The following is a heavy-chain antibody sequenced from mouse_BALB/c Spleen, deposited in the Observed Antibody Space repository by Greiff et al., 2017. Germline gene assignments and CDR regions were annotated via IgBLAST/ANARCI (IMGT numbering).Heavy chain of an antibody. CDR1: GFNITDYY. D-gene: IGHD3-3*01. CDR2: IDPENGNT. Sequence: EVKLVESGAELVRPGAFVKLSCKASGFNITDYYMHWVKQRPEQGLEWIGWIDPENGNTIYDPKFQGKASITADTSSNTAYLQLSSLTSEDTAVYYCGTGVSSSDYWGQGTTLTVSS. V-gene: IGHV14-1*02. J-gene: IGHJ2*01. CDR3: GTGVSSSDY.